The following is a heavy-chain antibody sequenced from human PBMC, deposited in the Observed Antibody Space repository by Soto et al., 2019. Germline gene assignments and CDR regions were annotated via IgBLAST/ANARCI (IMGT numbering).Heavy chain of an antibody. CDR1: GGSISSYY. V-gene: IGHV4-59*08. D-gene: IGHD6-6*01. Sequence: SETLSLTCTVSGGSISSYYWSWIRQPPGKGLEWIGYIYYSGSTNYNPSLKSRVTISVDTSKNQFSLKLSSVTAADTAVYYCARHVGAPYSSSSDYFDYWGQGTLVTVSS. CDR2: IYYSGST. CDR3: ARHVGAPYSSSSDYFDY. J-gene: IGHJ4*02.